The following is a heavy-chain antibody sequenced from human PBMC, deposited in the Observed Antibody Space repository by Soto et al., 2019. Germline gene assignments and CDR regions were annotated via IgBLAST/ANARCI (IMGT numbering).Heavy chain of an antibody. Sequence: AASVKVSCKASGGTFSSYAISWVRQAPGQGLEWMGGIIPIFGTANYAQKFQGRVTITADESTSTAYMELSSLRSEDTAVYYCARELETGTILFNNYYYGMDVWGQGTTVTVSS. CDR3: ARELETGTILFNNYYYGMDV. CDR2: IIPIFGTA. V-gene: IGHV1-69*13. J-gene: IGHJ6*02. D-gene: IGHD1-7*01. CDR1: GGTFSSYA.